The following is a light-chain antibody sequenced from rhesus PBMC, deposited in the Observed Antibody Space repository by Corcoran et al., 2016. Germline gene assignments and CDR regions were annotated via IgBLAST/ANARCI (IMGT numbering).Light chain of an antibody. CDR2: LVS. Sequence: DIVMTQTPLSLPVTPGEPASISCRSSQSLLDSDGYTHLHWYLQKPGQSPQLLIYLVSNRASGVPERFSGSGAGTDCTLKSSRVEAEDVGVYYCMQTLQTPLTFGGGTKVEIK. J-gene: IGKJ4*01. V-gene: IGKV2-78*01. CDR3: MQTLQTPLT. CDR1: QSLLDSDGYTH.